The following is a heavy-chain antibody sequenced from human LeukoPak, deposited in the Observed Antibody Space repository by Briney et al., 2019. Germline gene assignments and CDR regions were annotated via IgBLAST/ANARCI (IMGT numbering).Heavy chain of an antibody. Sequence: SVNVSCKASGFTFTSSAVQWVRQARGQRLEWIGWIVVGSGNTNYAQKFQERVTITRDMSTSTAYMELSSLRSEDAAVYYCAAEPVEMATAFDYWGQGTLVTVSS. J-gene: IGHJ4*02. CDR2: IVVGSGNT. D-gene: IGHD5-24*01. CDR3: AAEPVEMATAFDY. CDR1: GFTFTSSA. V-gene: IGHV1-58*01.